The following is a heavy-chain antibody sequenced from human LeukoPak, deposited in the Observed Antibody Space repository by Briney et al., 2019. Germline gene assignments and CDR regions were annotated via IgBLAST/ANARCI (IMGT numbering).Heavy chain of an antibody. D-gene: IGHD3-22*01. J-gene: IGHJ3*02. CDR3: ARSDYYDSSGYQQGAFDI. CDR2: IIPIFGTA. CDR1: GGTFSSYA. Sequence: SVKVSCKASGGTFSSYAISWVRQAPGQGLEWVGGIIPIFGTANYAQKFQGRVTITTDESTSTAYMELSSLRSEDTAVYYCARSDYYDSSGYQQGAFDIWGQGTMVTVSS. V-gene: IGHV1-69*05.